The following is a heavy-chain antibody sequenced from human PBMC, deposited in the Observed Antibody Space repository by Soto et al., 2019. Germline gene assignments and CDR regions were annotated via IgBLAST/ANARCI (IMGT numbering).Heavy chain of an antibody. D-gene: IGHD2-15*01. CDR2: ISSSSSTI. V-gene: IGHV3-48*02. CDR3: ARDGYCSGGSCYPYYYYGMDL. CDR1: GFTFSSYS. J-gene: IGHJ6*02. Sequence: GGSLRLSCAASGFTFSSYSMNWARQAPGKGLEWVSYISSSSSTIYYADSVKGRFTISRDNAKNSLYLQMNSLRDEDTAVYYCARDGYCSGGSCYPYYYYGMDLWGQGTTVTVSS.